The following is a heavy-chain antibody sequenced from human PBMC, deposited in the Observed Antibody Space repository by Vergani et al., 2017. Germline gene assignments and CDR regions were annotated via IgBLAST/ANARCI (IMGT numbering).Heavy chain of an antibody. CDR3: ARDRLTGYYYGSGSYHTLDP. V-gene: IGHV6-1*01. CDR1: GDSVSSNSAA. J-gene: IGHJ5*02. D-gene: IGHD3-10*01. Sequence: QVQLQQSGPGLVKPSQTLSLTCAISGDSVSSNSAAWNWIRQSPSRGLEWLGRTYYRSKWYNDYAVSVKSRITINPDTSKIQFSLQLNSVTPEDTAVYYCARDRLTGYYYGSGSYHTLDPWGQGTLVTVSS. CDR2: TYYRSKWYN.